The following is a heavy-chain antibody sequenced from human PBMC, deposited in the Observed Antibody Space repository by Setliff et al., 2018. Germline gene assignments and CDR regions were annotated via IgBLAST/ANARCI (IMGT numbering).Heavy chain of an antibody. J-gene: IGHJ4*02. CDR2: INSRSSTI. V-gene: IGHV3-48*01. CDR1: GFTFSSYN. D-gene: IGHD5-12*01. Sequence: PGGSLRLSCAASGFTFSSYNMDWVRQAPGKGLEWVSYINSRSSTIFYADSVKGRFTISRDNAKNSLYLQMNGLRAEDTGIYYCARDSGFGGTFDYWGQGALVTVS. CDR3: ARDSGFGGTFDY.